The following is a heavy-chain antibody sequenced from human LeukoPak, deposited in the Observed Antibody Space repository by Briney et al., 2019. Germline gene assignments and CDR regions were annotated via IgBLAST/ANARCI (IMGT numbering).Heavy chain of an antibody. V-gene: IGHV3-30*02. Sequence: GGSLRLSCAASGFTFSSYGMHWVRQAPGKGLEWVAFIRDDGSNKYYADSVKGRFTISRDNSKDTLYLQMNSLRAEDTAVYYCANIGGIAAAGTEAWGQGTLVTVSS. J-gene: IGHJ5*02. CDR1: GFTFSSYG. CDR3: ANIGGIAAAGTEA. CDR2: IRDDGSNK. D-gene: IGHD6-13*01.